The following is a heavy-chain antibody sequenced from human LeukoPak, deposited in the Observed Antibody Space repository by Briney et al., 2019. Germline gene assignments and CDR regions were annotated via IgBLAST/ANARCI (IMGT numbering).Heavy chain of an antibody. CDR2: IYPGDSDT. V-gene: IGHV5-51*01. CDR1: GYSFTSYW. J-gene: IGHJ4*02. CDR3: ARVAGYCSSTSCYIDEGGY. D-gene: IGHD2-2*02. Sequence: GESLKISCKGSGYSFTSYWIGWVRQMPGKGLEWMGIIYPGDSDTRYSPSFQGQVTISADKSISTAYLQWSSLKASDTAMYYCARVAGYCSSTSCYIDEGGYWGQGTLVTVSS.